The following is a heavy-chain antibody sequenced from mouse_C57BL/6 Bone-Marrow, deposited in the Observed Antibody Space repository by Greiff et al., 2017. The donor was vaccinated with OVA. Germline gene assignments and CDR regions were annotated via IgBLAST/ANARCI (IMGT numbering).Heavy chain of an antibody. Sequence: EVHLVESGGGLVQPGGSMKLSCAASGFTFSDAWMDWVRQSPEKGLEWVAEIRNKANNHATYYAESVKGRFTISRDDSKSSVYLQMNSLRAEDTGIYYCTRKSNFYWYFDVWGTGTTVTVSS. D-gene: IGHD4-1*01. CDR1: GFTFSDAW. V-gene: IGHV6-6*01. CDR2: IRNKANNHAT. J-gene: IGHJ1*03. CDR3: TRKSNFYWYFDV.